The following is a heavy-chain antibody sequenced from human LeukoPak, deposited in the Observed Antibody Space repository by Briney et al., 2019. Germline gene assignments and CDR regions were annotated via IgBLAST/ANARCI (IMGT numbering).Heavy chain of an antibody. Sequence: GGSLRLSCAASGLTFSGSAMHWVRQASGKGLEWVGRIRSKANSYATAYAASVKGRFTISRDDSKNTAYLQMNSLKTEDTAVYYCTRQSPGQWLETFDYWGQGTLVTVSS. CDR1: GLTFSGSA. CDR2: IRSKANSYAT. V-gene: IGHV3-73*01. CDR3: TRQSPGQWLETFDY. D-gene: IGHD6-19*01. J-gene: IGHJ4*02.